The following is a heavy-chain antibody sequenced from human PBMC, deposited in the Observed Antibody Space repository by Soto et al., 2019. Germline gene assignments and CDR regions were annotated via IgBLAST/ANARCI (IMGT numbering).Heavy chain of an antibody. CDR2: IYYSGST. D-gene: IGHD1-26*01. CDR3: ARSGRQVRGVYFDY. CDR1: GGSISSGGYY. V-gene: IGHV4-31*03. Sequence: SETLSLTCTVSGGSISSGGYYWSWIRQHPGKGLEWIGYIYYSGSTYYNPSLKSRVTISVDTSKNQFSLKLSSVTAADTAVYYCARSGRQVRGVYFDYSGQGPLVTVYS. J-gene: IGHJ4*02.